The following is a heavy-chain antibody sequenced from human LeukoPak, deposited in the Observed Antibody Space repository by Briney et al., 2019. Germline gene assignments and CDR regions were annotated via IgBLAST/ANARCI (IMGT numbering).Heavy chain of an antibody. J-gene: IGHJ3*02. CDR2: LSDNGGAYT. V-gene: IGHV3-23*01. D-gene: IGHD1-1*01. CDR3: ARKWNGAFDI. Sequence: GGSLRPSCAASGFTFSTYWMSWFRQAPGKGLEWVSDLSDNGGAYTNYVGSVKGRFTISRDNSKNTLYLQMNSLRAEDTAVYYCARKWNGAFDIWDQGTMVTVSS. CDR1: GFTFSTYW.